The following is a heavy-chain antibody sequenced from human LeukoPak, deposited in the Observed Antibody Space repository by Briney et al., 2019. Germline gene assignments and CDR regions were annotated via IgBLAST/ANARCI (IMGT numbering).Heavy chain of an antibody. CDR3: ARMKYSSSWYVVGYFDY. CDR1: GFTFDDYG. D-gene: IGHD6-13*01. J-gene: IGHJ4*02. V-gene: IGHV3-20*04. Sequence: GGSLRLSCAASGFTFDDYGMSWVRQAPGKGLEWVSGINWNGGSTGYADSVKGRFTISRDNAKNSLYLQMNSLRAEDTALYYCARMKYSSSWYVVGYFDYWGQGTLVTVSS. CDR2: INWNGGST.